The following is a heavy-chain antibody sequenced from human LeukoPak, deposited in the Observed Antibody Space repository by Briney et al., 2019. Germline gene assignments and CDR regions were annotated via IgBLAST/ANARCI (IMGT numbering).Heavy chain of an antibody. Sequence: ASVKVSCKVSGYALTELSMHWVRQAPGKGLEWMGGFDPEDGETIYAQKFQGRVTMTEDTSTDTAYMELSSLRSEDTAVYYCAGATGCGGDCYSEYFQHWGQGTLVTVSS. D-gene: IGHD2-21*02. CDR2: FDPEDGET. CDR1: GYALTELS. V-gene: IGHV1-24*01. CDR3: AGATGCGGDCYSEYFQH. J-gene: IGHJ1*01.